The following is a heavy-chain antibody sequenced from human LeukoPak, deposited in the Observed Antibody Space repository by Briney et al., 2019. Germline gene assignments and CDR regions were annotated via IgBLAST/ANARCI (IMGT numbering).Heavy chain of an antibody. CDR3: ARAIQLWYNWFDP. V-gene: IGHV3-30-3*01. CDR1: GFTFSSYA. CDR2: ISYDGSNK. D-gene: IGHD5-18*01. Sequence: GGSLRLSCAASGFTFSSYAMHWVRQAPGKGLEWVAVISYDGSNKYYADSVKGRFTISRDNSKNTLYLQMNSLRAEDTAVYYCARAIQLWYNWFDPWGQGTLVTVSS. J-gene: IGHJ5*02.